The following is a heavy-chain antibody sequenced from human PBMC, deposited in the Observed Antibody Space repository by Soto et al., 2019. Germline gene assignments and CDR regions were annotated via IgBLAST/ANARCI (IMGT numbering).Heavy chain of an antibody. D-gene: IGHD3-10*01. CDR1: GGTFSSYA. V-gene: IGHV1-69*06. CDR2: IIPIFGTA. J-gene: IGHJ4*02. CDR3: ARIYYGSGFAHDY. Sequence: ASVKVSCKASGGTFSSYAISWVRQAPGQGLEWMGGIIPIFGTANYAQKFQGRVTITADKSTSTAYMELSSLRSEDTAVYYCARIYYGSGFAHDYWGQGTLVTVSS.